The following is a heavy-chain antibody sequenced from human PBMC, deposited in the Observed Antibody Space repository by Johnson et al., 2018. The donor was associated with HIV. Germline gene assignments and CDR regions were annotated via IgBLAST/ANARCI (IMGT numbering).Heavy chain of an antibody. Sequence: QVQLVESGGGVVQPGRSLRLSCAASGFSFSDSAMHWVRQAPGKGLEWVAVISFDGSTIYYADSVKGRFTISRDNSKNTLYLQMNSLRAEDTAVYYCARDMAQLELFAFDIWGQGTMVTVSS. CDR2: ISFDGSTI. D-gene: IGHD1-1*01. CDR1: GFSFSDSA. CDR3: ARDMAQLELFAFDI. V-gene: IGHV3-30-3*01. J-gene: IGHJ3*02.